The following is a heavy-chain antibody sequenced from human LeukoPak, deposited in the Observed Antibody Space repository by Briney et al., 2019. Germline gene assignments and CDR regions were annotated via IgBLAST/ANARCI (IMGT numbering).Heavy chain of an antibody. CDR1: GFTFSSYG. Sequence: GGSLRLSCAASGFTFSSYGMSWVRQAPGKGLEWVSAISGSGGSTYYADSVKGRFTISRDNSKNTLYLQMNSLRAEDTAVYYCAKDASNYDILTGYARGSPQPHDYWGQGTLVTVSS. D-gene: IGHD3-9*01. J-gene: IGHJ4*02. V-gene: IGHV3-23*01. CDR2: ISGSGGST. CDR3: AKDASNYDILTGYARGSPQPHDY.